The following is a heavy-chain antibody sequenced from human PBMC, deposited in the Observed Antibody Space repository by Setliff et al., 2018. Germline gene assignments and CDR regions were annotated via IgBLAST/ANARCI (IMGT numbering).Heavy chain of an antibody. CDR3: ARVVGYDFWSGYYIYYYYYMDV. V-gene: IGHV4-59*11. D-gene: IGHD3-3*01. Sequence: SETLSLTCTVSPGSISRHYWSWFRQAPGKGLEWIGYRHDNGERDYNPSLGSRVTISVDTSKNQFSLMLTSVTAADTAVYYCARVVGYDFWSGYYIYYYYYMDVWGKGTTVTVSS. CDR2: RHDNGER. J-gene: IGHJ6*03. CDR1: PGSISRHY.